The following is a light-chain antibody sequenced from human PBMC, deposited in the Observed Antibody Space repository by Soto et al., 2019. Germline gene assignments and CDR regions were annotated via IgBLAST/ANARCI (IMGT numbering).Light chain of an antibody. J-gene: IGKJ1*01. CDR2: DAS. CDR1: QSVSSY. CDR3: QQYGSSPAT. V-gene: IGKV3-11*01. Sequence: EIVLTQSPGTLSLSPGERATLSCRASQSVSSYLAWYQQKPGQAPRLLIYDASNRATGIPARFSGSGSGTDFTLTISSLEPEDFAVYYCQQYGSSPATFGQGTKVDIK.